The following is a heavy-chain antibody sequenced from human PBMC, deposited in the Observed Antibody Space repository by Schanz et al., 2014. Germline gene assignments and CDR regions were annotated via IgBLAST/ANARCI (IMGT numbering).Heavy chain of an antibody. CDR3: AKGRFGELSAFDI. CDR1: GFTFSSYA. Sequence: EVQLVESGGGLVKPGGSLRLSCVASGFTFSSYAMSWVRQAPGKGLEWVSAISGSGGSTYYADSVKGRFAISRDNSKNTLCLQMNSLRAEDTAVYYCAKGRFGELSAFDIWGQGTMVTVSS. J-gene: IGHJ3*02. CDR2: ISGSGGST. V-gene: IGHV3-23*04. D-gene: IGHD3-10*01.